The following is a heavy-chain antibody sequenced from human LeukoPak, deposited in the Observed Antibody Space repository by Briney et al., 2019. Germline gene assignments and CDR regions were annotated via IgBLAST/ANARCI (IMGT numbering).Heavy chain of an antibody. D-gene: IGHD3-9*01. V-gene: IGHV3-30*02. CDR2: IRYDGSNK. Sequence: GGSLRLSCAASGFTFSSYGMHWVRQAPGKGLEWVAFIRYDGSNKYYADSVKGRFTISRDNSKNTLYPQMNSLRAEDTALYYCAKGPYYDILTGYYDYWGQGTLVTVSS. CDR1: GFTFSSYG. J-gene: IGHJ4*02. CDR3: AKGPYYDILTGYYDY.